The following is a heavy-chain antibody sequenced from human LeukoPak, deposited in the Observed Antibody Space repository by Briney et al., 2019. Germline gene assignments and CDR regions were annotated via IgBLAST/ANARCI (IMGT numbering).Heavy chain of an antibody. D-gene: IGHD3-16*01. V-gene: IGHV3-9*03. J-gene: IGHJ6*03. CDR3: AKGGGGRLIYYYYMDV. CDR1: GFTFDDYA. CDR2: ITWNSDSI. Sequence: PGRSLRLSCAASGFTFDDYAMHWVRQAPGKGLEWVSGITWNSDSIDYADSVKGRFTISRDNAKNSLYLQMNSLRAEDMAFYYCAKGGGGRLIYYYYMDVWGKGTTVTVSS.